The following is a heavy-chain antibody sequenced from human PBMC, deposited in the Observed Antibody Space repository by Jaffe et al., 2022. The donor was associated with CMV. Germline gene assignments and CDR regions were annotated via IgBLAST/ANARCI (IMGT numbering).Heavy chain of an antibody. CDR2: IYYSGST. Sequence: QLQLQESGPGLVKPSETLSLTCTVSGGSISSSSYYWGWIRQPPGKGLEWIGSIYYSGSTYYNPSLKSRVTISVDTSKNQFSLKLSSVTAADTAVYYCARLLRRNWFDPWGQGTLVTVSS. J-gene: IGHJ5*02. D-gene: IGHD3-22*01. CDR3: ARLLRRNWFDP. V-gene: IGHV4-39*01. CDR1: GGSISSSSYY.